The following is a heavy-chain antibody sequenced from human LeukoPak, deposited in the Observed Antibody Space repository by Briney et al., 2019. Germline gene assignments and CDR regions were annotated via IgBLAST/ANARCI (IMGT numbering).Heavy chain of an antibody. J-gene: IGHJ5*02. V-gene: IGHV3-48*04. Sequence: GGSLRLSCAASGFTFSTSGMHWVRQAPGKGLEWVSYISSSGSTIYYADSVKGRFTISRDNAKNSLYLQMNSLRADDTAVYYCARRVFWSGYLNWFDPWGQGTLVTVSS. CDR2: ISSSGSTI. CDR1: GFTFSTSG. CDR3: ARRVFWSGYLNWFDP. D-gene: IGHD3-3*01.